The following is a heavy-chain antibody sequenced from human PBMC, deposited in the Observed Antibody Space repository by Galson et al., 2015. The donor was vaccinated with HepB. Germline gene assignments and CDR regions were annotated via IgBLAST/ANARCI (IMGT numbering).Heavy chain of an antibody. D-gene: IGHD6-13*01. CDR1: GFTFSSYS. V-gene: IGHV3-48*04. CDR3: ARDLYWLGYSSSWYRTYGMDV. Sequence: SLRLSCAASGFTFSSYSMNWVRQAPGKGLEWVSYTSSSSSTIYYTDYVKGRFTISRDNAKNSLYLQMNSLRAEDTAVYYCARDLYWLGYSSSWYRTYGMDVWGQGTTVTVSS. CDR2: TSSSSSTI. J-gene: IGHJ6*02.